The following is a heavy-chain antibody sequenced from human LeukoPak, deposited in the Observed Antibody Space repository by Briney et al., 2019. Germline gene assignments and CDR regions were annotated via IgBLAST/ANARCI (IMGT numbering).Heavy chain of an antibody. CDR2: IYYSGST. J-gene: IGHJ4*02. CDR3: ARVINTFLHFDF. V-gene: IGHV4-59*12. D-gene: IGHD3-16*01. CDR1: GGSISSYY. Sequence: SSETLSLTCTVSGGSISSYYWSWIRQPPGKGLEWIGYIYYSGSTNYNPSLKSRVTISVDTSKNQFSLKLSSVTAADTAVYYCARVINTFLHFDFWGQGTLVTVSS.